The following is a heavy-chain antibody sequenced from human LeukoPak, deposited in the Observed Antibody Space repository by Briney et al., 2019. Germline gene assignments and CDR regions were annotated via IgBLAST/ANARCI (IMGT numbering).Heavy chain of an antibody. CDR1: GGSFSGYY. V-gene: IGHV4-34*01. J-gene: IGHJ5*02. CDR2: INHSGST. Sequence: NPSETLSLTCAVYGGSFSGYYWSWIRQPPGKGLGWIGEINHSGSTNYNPSLKSRVTISVDTSKNQFSLKLSSMTAADTAVYYCARETPNYCSSTSCYTGWFDPWGQGTLVTVSS. D-gene: IGHD2-2*02. CDR3: ARETPNYCSSTSCYTGWFDP.